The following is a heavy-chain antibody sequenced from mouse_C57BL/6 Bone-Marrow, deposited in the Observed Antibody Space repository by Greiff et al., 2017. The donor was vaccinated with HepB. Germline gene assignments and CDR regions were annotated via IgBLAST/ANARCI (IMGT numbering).Heavy chain of an antibody. CDR1: GFNIKDDY. V-gene: IGHV14-4*01. Sequence: VQLQQSGAELVRPGASVKLSCTASGFNIKDDYMHWVKQRPEQGLEWIGWIDPENGDTEYASKFQGKATITADTSSNTAYLQLSSLTSEDTAVYYCTTGGYDYDVLYFDYWGQGTTLTVSS. J-gene: IGHJ2*01. CDR2: IDPENGDT. CDR3: TTGGYDYDVLYFDY. D-gene: IGHD2-4*01.